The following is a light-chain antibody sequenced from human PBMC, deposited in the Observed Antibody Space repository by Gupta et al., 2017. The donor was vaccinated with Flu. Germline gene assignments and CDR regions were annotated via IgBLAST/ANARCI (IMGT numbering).Light chain of an antibody. J-gene: IGKJ1*01. CDR3: QQYGSSPRT. CDR2: GAS. Sequence: EILLTHSPSSLSFSPGERATLSCRASQSVSSSYLAWYQQKPGQAPRLLIYGASSMDSGVPDRFSGSGSGTDFTLTISRLEPEDFAVYYCQQYGSSPRTFGQGTKVEIK. CDR1: QSVSSSY. V-gene: IGKV3-20*01.